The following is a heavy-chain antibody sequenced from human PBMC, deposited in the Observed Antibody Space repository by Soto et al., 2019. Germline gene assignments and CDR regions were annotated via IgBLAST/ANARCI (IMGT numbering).Heavy chain of an antibody. CDR1: GFSLSTSGVG. V-gene: IGHV2-5*02. D-gene: IGHD2-2*02. J-gene: IGHJ5*02. CDR3: AHRPPRLPYTALWVDP. CDR2: IYWDGDK. Sequence: QITLKESGPRLVKPTQTLTLTCTFSGFSLSTSGVGVAWIRQPPGKALEWLALIYWDGDKRYSPSLKSRLTVTKDTSKNQGVLTMTNMDPVDTATYYCAHRPPRLPYTALWVDPWGPRTLVTVSS.